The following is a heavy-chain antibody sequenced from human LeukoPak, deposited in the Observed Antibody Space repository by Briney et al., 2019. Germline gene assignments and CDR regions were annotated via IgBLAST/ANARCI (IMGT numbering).Heavy chain of an antibody. Sequence: SGPTLVKPTQTLTLTCTFSGFSLSTSGVGVGWIRQPPGKALEWLALIYWNDDKRYSPSLKSRLTITKDTSKNQVVLTMTNMXXXXXXXXXXXXXXXXXSSSVPLLFDYWGQGTLVTVSS. CDR3: XXXXXXXSSSVPLLFDY. D-gene: IGHD6-6*01. J-gene: IGHJ4*02. CDR2: IYWNDDK. V-gene: IGHV2-5*01. CDR1: GFSLSTSGVG.